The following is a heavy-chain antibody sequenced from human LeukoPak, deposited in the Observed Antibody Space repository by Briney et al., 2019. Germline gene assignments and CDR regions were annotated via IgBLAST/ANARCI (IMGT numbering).Heavy chain of an antibody. J-gene: IGHJ3*02. CDR2: ISSSGSTI. CDR1: GFTFSDYY. CDR3: ARAYDYVWGSYHGAFDI. Sequence: GGSLRLSCAASGFTFSDYYMSWIRQAPGKGLEWVSYISSSGSTIYYADSVKGRFPISRDNAKNSLYLQMNSLRAEDTAVYYCARAYDYVWGSYHGAFDIWGQGTMVTVSS. V-gene: IGHV3-11*04. D-gene: IGHD3-16*02.